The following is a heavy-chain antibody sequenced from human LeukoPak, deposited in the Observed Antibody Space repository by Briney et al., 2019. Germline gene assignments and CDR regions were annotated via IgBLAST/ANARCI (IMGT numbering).Heavy chain of an antibody. V-gene: IGHV3-23*01. CDR1: GFTFSSYA. D-gene: IGHD3-3*01. J-gene: IGHJ4*02. CDR3: ATLDLRIPIFGDHY. CDR2: ISGSGGST. Sequence: PGGSLRLSCAASGFTFSSYAMSWVRQAPGKGLEWVSAISGSGGSTYYADSVKGRFTISRDNSKNTLYLQMNSLRAEDTAVYYCATLDLRIPIFGDHYWGQGTLVTVSS.